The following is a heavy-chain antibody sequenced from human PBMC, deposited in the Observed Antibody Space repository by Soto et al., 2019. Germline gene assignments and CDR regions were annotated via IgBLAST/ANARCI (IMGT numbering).Heavy chain of an antibody. Sequence: GGSLRLSCGASGLSVSDNYMGWVRQAPGRGLEWVSVMYAGGDTHYADSVKGRFTISRDKSENTLYLQMNSLRDEDTGVYFCVSRIPSWVFDYWGRGTLVTVSS. CDR1: GLSVSDNY. CDR3: VSRIPSWVFDY. V-gene: IGHV3-53*01. CDR2: MYAGGDT. J-gene: IGHJ4*01. D-gene: IGHD2-21*01.